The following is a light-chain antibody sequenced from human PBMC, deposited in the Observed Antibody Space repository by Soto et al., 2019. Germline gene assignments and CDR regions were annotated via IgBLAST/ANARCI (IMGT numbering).Light chain of an antibody. V-gene: IGKV1-5*03. CDR1: QSISSW. CDR2: KAS. Sequence: DIQMTQSPSTLSASVGDRVTITCRASQSISSWLAWYQQKPGKAPKLLIYKASSLETGVPSRFRGSGSGTEFTLTISSLQPDDFATYYFQQYNRYSVTFGQGTRLEIK. CDR3: QQYNRYSVT. J-gene: IGKJ5*01.